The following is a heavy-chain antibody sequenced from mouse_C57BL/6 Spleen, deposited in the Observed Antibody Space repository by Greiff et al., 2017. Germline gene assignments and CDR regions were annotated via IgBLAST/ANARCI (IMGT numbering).Heavy chain of an antibody. CDR2: INPNNGGT. J-gene: IGHJ3*01. CDR1: GYTFTDYN. V-gene: IGHV1-18*01. CDR3: ARSDPDFAY. Sequence: VQLQQSGPELVKPGASVKIPCKASGYTFTDYNMDWVKQSHGKSLEWIGDINPNNGGTIYNQKFKGKATLTVDKSSSTAYMELRSLTSEDTAVYYYARSDPDFAYWGQGTLVTVSA.